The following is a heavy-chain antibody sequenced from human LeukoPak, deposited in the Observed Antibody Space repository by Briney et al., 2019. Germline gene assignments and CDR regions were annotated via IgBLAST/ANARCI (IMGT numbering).Heavy chain of an antibody. CDR1: GFTFSSYE. J-gene: IGHJ4*02. CDR3: AREQYYYESSGYYEGEHFDY. V-gene: IGHV3-48*03. Sequence: GGSLRLSCAASGFTFSSYEMHWVRQAPGKGLEWVSYISSSGSTIYYADSVKGRFTISRDNAKNSLYLQMNSLRAEDTAVYYCAREQYYYESSGYYEGEHFDYWGQGTLVTVSS. CDR2: ISSSGSTI. D-gene: IGHD3-22*01.